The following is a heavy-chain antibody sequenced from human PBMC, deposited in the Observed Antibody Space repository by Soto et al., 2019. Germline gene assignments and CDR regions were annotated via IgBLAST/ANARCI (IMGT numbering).Heavy chain of an antibody. J-gene: IGHJ6*03. CDR3: ARVSSSSALSDYYYYMDV. CDR1: GFTFSSYD. CDR2: IGTAGDT. D-gene: IGHD6-6*01. V-gene: IGHV3-13*01. Sequence: PGGSLRLSCAASGFTFSSYDMHWVRQATGKGLEWVSAIGTAGDTYYPGSVKGRFTISRENAKNSLYLQMNSLRAGDTAVYYCARVSSSSALSDYYYYMDVWGKGTTVTVSS.